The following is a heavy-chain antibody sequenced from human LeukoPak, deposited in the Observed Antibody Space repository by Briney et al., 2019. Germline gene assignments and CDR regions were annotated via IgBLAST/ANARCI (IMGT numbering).Heavy chain of an antibody. J-gene: IGHJ6*04. D-gene: IGHD2-15*01. V-gene: IGHV5-51*01. CDR1: GYSFTTYW. CDR2: IYPGDSDT. Sequence: GESLKISCKGSGYSFTTYWIAWVRQMPGKGLEWMGIIYPGDSDTRYSPSFQGQVTISADKPICTAFLQWSSLKASDTAMYYCARQQVAYYYYYGMDVWGEGTTVTVSS. CDR3: ARQQVAYYYYYGMDV.